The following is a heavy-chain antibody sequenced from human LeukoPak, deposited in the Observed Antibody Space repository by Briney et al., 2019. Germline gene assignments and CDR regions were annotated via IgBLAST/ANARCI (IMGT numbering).Heavy chain of an antibody. Sequence: SETLSLTCTVSGGSISSYYWSWIRQPPGKGLEWIGYIYYSGSTSYNPSLKSRVTISVDTSKNQFSLKLSSVTAADTAVYYCARVYCSGGSCYSDPWGQGALVTVSS. CDR2: IYYSGST. J-gene: IGHJ5*02. CDR3: ARVYCSGGSCYSDP. V-gene: IGHV4-59*01. CDR1: GGSISSYY. D-gene: IGHD2-15*01.